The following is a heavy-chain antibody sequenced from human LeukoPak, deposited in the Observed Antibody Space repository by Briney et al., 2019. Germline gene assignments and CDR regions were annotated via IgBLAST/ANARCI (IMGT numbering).Heavy chain of an antibody. Sequence: ASVKVSCKASGYTFTRYGISWVRQAPGQGLEWMGWISANNGDTNSSQKFQDRVTMTTDTSTSTAYMELRSLRSDDTAVYYCARDFFHGHCAGLSCFLLDYWGQGSLVTVSS. D-gene: IGHD2-15*01. CDR1: GYTFTRYG. CDR2: ISANNGDT. J-gene: IGHJ4*02. V-gene: IGHV1-18*01. CDR3: ARDFFHGHCAGLSCFLLDY.